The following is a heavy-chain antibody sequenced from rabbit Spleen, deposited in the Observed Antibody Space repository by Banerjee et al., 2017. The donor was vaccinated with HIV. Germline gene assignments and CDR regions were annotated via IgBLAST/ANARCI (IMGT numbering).Heavy chain of an antibody. CDR2: IYAGSSGST. J-gene: IGHJ4*01. CDR1: GFSFNSGYD. CDR3: ARDLTDVIGWNFGW. D-gene: IGHD1-1*01. Sequence: QEQLVESGGGLVQPEGSLTLTCTASGFSFNSGYDMCWVRQAPGKGLEWIACIYAGSSGSTYSATWAKGRFTFSRTSSTTVTLQMTSLTAADTATYFCARDLTDVIGWNFGWWGPGTLVTVS. V-gene: IGHV1S45*01.